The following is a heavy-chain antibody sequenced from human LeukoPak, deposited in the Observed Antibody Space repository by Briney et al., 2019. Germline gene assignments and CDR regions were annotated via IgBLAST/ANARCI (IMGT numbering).Heavy chain of an antibody. D-gene: IGHD2-2*02. V-gene: IGHV4-31*11. CDR2: IYYSGST. Sequence: SETLSLTCAVYGGSFSGYYWSWIRQHPGKGLEWIGYIYYSGSTYYNPSLKSRVTISVDTSKNQFSLKLSSVTAADTAVYYCARAADCSSTSCYSGLYYYGMDVWGQGTTVTVSS. CDR3: ARAADCSSTSCYSGLYYYGMDV. CDR1: GGSFSGYY. J-gene: IGHJ6*02.